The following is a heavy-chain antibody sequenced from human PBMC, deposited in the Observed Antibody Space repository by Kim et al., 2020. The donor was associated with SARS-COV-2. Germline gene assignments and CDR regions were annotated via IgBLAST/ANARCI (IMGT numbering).Heavy chain of an antibody. J-gene: IGHJ6*02. CDR1: GFTFSDYY. V-gene: IGHV3-11*01. CDR2: ISSSGSTI. Sequence: GGSLRLSCAASGFTFSDYYMSWIRQAPGKGLEWVSYISSSGSTIYYADSVKGRFTISRDNAKNSLYLQMNSLRAEDTAVYYCARVPYSSSWGPYYYYGMDVWGQGTTVTVSS. D-gene: IGHD6-13*01. CDR3: ARVPYSSSWGPYYYYGMDV.